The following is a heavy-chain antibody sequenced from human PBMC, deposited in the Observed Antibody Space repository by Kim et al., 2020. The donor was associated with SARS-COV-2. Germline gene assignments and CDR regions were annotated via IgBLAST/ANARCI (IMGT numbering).Heavy chain of an antibody. V-gene: IGHV3-23*01. Sequence: GSLRLSCAASGFTFSSYAMSWVRQAPGKGLEWVSAISGSGGSTYYADSVKGRFTISRDNSKNTLYLQMNSLRAEDTAVYYCAKRPHCSGGSCYPWGPLDYWGQGTLVTVSS. D-gene: IGHD2-15*01. CDR3: AKRPHCSGGSCYPWGPLDY. CDR1: GFTFSSYA. J-gene: IGHJ4*02. CDR2: ISGSGGST.